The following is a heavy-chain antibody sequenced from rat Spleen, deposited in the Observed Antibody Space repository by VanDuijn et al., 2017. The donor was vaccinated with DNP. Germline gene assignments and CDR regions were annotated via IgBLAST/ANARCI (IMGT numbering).Heavy chain of an antibody. J-gene: IGHJ2*01. CDR2: LSPSGGST. CDR1: GFTFSNYD. D-gene: IGHD1-6*01. CDR3: ARHGILRGPMIDY. Sequence: EVQLVESGGGLVQPGRSLKLSCAASGFTFSNYDMAWVRQAPTKGLEWVASLSPSGGSTYYRDSVKGRFTVSRDNAKSSLYLQMDSLRSEDTATYYCARHGILRGPMIDYWGQGVMVTVSS. V-gene: IGHV5-25*01.